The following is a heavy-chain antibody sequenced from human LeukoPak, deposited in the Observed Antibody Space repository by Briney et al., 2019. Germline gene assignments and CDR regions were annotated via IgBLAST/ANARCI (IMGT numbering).Heavy chain of an antibody. J-gene: IGHJ4*02. V-gene: IGHV3-7*01. CDR3: ARSGMVLDY. CDR1: GFTFKNHW. CDR2: IKEDGTQR. D-gene: IGHD5-18*01. Sequence: GGSLRLSCAASGFTFKNHWMAWVRLAPGKGLEWVAHIKEDGTQRYYVDSVKGRFTISRDDAKNSLYLQMNSLRAEDTAVYYCARSGMVLDYWGQGTPVTVSS.